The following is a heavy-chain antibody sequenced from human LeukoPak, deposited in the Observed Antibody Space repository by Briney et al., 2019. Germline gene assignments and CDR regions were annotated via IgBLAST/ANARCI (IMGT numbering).Heavy chain of an antibody. D-gene: IGHD3-10*01. CDR3: ARYVVYGSGKYYFDY. CDR1: GGSIRSSDYC. J-gene: IGHJ4*02. V-gene: IGHV4-39*01. CDR2: ITYGGTT. Sequence: SETLSLTCFVPGGSIRSSDYCWSWIRQPPGKEVEWIASITYGGTTYYNPSLQSRVTISVDTSKNQFSLRLNSVTAADTAVYFCARYVVYGSGKYYFDYWGQGSLVTVSS.